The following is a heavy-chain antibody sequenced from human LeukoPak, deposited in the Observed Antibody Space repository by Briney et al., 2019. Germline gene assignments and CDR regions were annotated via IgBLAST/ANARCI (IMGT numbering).Heavy chain of an antibody. J-gene: IGHJ4*02. V-gene: IGHV1-69*13. CDR2: VIPIFGTA. CDR1: GGTFSSYA. Sequence: ASVKVSCKASGGTFSSYAISWVRQAPGQGLEWMGGVIPIFGTANYAQKFQGRVTITADESTSTAYMELSSLRSEDTAVYYCWGGGWKKPFDYWGQGTLVTVSS. D-gene: IGHD2-21*01. CDR3: WGGGWKKPFDY.